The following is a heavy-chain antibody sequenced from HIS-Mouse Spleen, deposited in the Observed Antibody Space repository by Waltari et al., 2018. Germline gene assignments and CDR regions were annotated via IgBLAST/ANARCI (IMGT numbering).Heavy chain of an antibody. J-gene: IGHJ4*02. V-gene: IGHV3-30*18. Sequence: QVQLVESGGGVVQPGRSLRLSCAASGFTFSSYGMHWVRQAPGTGWGWLAVISYDGSNQYYADSVKGRFTISRDNSKNTLYLQMNSLRAEDTAVYYCAKDKHHAFDYWGQGTLVTVSS. CDR3: AKDKHHAFDY. CDR1: GFTFSSYG. CDR2: ISYDGSNQ.